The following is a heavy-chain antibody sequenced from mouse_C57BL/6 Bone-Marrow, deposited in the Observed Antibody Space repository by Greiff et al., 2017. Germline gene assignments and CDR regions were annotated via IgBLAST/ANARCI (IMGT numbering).Heavy chain of an antibody. CDR1: GYTFTSYW. J-gene: IGHJ2*01. Sequence: EVQRVESGTVLARPGASVKMSCKTSGYTFTSYWMHWVKQRPGQGLEWIGAIYPGNSDTSYNQKFKGQAKLTAVTSASTAYMELSSLTNEDSAVYYCTNLGRLFFMRDYFDYWGQGTTLTVSS. CDR3: TNLGRLFFMRDYFDY. D-gene: IGHD3-3*01. V-gene: IGHV1-5*01. CDR2: IYPGNSDT.